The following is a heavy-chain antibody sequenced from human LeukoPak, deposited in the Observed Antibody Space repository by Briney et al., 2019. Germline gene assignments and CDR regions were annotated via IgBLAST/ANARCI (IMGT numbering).Heavy chain of an antibody. D-gene: IGHD3-3*01. CDR3: ARGGVGRDFWSGRHWFDP. Sequence: PSETLSLTCAVYGGSFSGYYWSWIRQPPGKGLEWIGEINHSGSTNYNPSLKSRVTISVDTSKNQFSLKLSSVTAADTAVYYCARGGVGRDFWSGRHWFDPWGQGTLVTVSS. J-gene: IGHJ5*02. V-gene: IGHV4-34*01. CDR1: GGSFSGYY. CDR2: INHSGST.